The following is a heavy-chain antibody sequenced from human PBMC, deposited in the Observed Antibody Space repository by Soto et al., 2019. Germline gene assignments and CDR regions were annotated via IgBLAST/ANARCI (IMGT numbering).Heavy chain of an antibody. CDR2: VCXSGST. J-gene: IGHJ6*02. V-gene: IGHV4-39*01. CDR3: VRIEYIASAAYYYYGVDV. CDR1: RGSTSSSNYY. Sequence: SETLSLRCTVSRGSTSSSNYYWGWVRQPPGKGLEWIGNVCXSGSTYYTRSLKSRVTISIDTPKNQCSLRLRSVTAADTAVYYCVRIEYIASAAYYYYGVDVGGQGTTVTVSS. D-gene: IGHD5-18*01.